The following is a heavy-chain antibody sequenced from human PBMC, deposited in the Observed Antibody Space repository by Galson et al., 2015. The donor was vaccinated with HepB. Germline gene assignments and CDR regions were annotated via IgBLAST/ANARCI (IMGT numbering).Heavy chain of an antibody. CDR1: GYTLSSYS. J-gene: IGHJ5*02. CDR2: INPYNRET. D-gene: IGHD2-15*01. V-gene: IGHV1-18*01. Sequence: SVKVSCKASGYTLSSYSIAWVRQAPGQGLEWMAWINPYNRETQFAGKFQGRVTLTTNTITSTAYMELRSLRSDDTAVYYCARGAGVVVVGGTQNYWFDPWGQGTLVTVSS. CDR3: ARGAGVVVVGGTQNYWFDP.